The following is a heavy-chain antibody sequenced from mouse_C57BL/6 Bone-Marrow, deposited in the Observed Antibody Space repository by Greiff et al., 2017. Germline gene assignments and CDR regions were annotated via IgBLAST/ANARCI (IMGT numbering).Heavy chain of an antibody. D-gene: IGHD1-2*01. CDR3: TSFLDYAMDY. CDR1: GFNIKDAY. J-gene: IGHJ4*01. V-gene: IGHV14-4*01. Sequence: EVQLVESGAELVRPGASVKLSCTASGFNIKDAYMHWVKQRPEQGLEWIGWIDPENGDTEYASKFQGKATITADTSSNTAYLQLSSLTSEDTAVYYCTSFLDYAMDYWGQGTSVTVSS. CDR2: IDPENGDT.